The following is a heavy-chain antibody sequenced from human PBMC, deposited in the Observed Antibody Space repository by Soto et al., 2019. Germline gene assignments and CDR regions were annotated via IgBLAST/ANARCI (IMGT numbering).Heavy chain of an antibody. CDR3: ARAQRNWGFDS. CDR2: MNPNSGNT. J-gene: IGHJ4*02. D-gene: IGHD7-27*01. CDR1: GYTFTSYD. Sequence: QVQLVQSGAEVKKPGASVKVSCKASGYTFTSYDFNWVRQATGQGPEWLGWMNPNSGNTGYSQKFQGRVTMTSDTSISTAYMELRSLRYEDTAVYYCARAQRNWGFDSGAREPRSPSPQ. V-gene: IGHV1-8*01.